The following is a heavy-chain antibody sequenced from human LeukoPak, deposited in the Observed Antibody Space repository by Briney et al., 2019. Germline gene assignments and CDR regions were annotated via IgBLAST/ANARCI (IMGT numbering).Heavy chain of an antibody. D-gene: IGHD5-18*01. CDR2: IKQDGSEK. Sequence: GGCLRPSCAASGFTFSSYCMSWVRQAPRKWLGWVASIKQDGSEKYYVDFVKGRFTICRGNATNSLYLQMNSLRAEDTAINYCARELGGYSYGYYYYYMDVWGKGTTVTVSS. J-gene: IGHJ6*03. CDR3: ARELGGYSYGYYYYYMDV. CDR1: GFTFSSYC. V-gene: IGHV3-7*01.